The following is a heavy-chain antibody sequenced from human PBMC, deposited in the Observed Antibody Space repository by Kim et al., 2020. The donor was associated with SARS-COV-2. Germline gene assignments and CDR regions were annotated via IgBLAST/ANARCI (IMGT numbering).Heavy chain of an antibody. J-gene: IGHJ4*02. CDR2: ISDSGGST. CDR1: GFTFSSYA. V-gene: IGHV3-23*01. D-gene: IGHD5-12*01. CDR3: ATTIVATYHFDY. Sequence: GGSLRLSCAASGFTFSSYAMTWVRQAPGKGLEWVSGISDSGGSTFYADSVKGRFTISRDNSKSTLFLQMNSLRAEDTAEYYCATTIVATYHFDYWGLGTLVTVSS.